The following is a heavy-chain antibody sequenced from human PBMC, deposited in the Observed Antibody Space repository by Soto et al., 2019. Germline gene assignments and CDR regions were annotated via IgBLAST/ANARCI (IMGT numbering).Heavy chain of an antibody. Sequence: PSETLSLTFAVSGGSISSSNWWSWVRQPPGKGLEWIGEIYHSGSTNYNPSLKSRVTISVDKSKNQFSLKLSSVTAADTAVYYCSCSGSSSSFDYWGQGTLVTVSS. D-gene: IGHD6-6*01. J-gene: IGHJ4*02. CDR1: GGSISSSNW. CDR2: IYHSGST. V-gene: IGHV4-4*02. CDR3: SCSGSSSSFDY.